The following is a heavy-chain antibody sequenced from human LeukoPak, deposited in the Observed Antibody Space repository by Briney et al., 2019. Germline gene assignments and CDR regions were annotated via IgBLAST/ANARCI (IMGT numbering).Heavy chain of an antibody. CDR2: IYYSGST. V-gene: IGHV4-59*01. J-gene: IGHJ4*02. D-gene: IGHD6-19*01. CDR3: AREEAVAGIDY. CDR1: GGSISSYY. Sequence: PSETLSLTCTVSGGSISSYYWSWIRQPPGKGLEWIGYIYYSGSTNYNPSLKSRVTISVDTSKKQFSLKLSSVTAADTAVYYCAREEAVAGIDYWGQGTLVTVSS.